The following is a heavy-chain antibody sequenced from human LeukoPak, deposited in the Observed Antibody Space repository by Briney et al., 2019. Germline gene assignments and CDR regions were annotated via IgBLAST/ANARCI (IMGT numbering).Heavy chain of an antibody. V-gene: IGHV4-59*12. Sequence: PSETLSLTCTVSGGSISSYFWSWIRQPPGKGLEWIGYFYYSGSTHYNPSLKTRVSISVDTSKSQFSLKLSSVTAADTAVYYCARGLIGTFDYWGQGTLVTVSS. CDR3: ARGLIGTFDY. CDR1: GGSISSYF. D-gene: IGHD2/OR15-2a*01. CDR2: FYYSGST. J-gene: IGHJ4*02.